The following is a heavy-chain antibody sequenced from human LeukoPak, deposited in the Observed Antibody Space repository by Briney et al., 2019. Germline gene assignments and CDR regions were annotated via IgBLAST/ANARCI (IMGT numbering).Heavy chain of an antibody. D-gene: IGHD6-13*01. CDR2: MYQSRST. J-gene: IGHJ5*02. V-gene: IGHV4-30-2*01. CDR1: GGSISSGGYS. CDR3: ARRYSSSCWFDP. Sequence: SDTLSLTCAVSGGSISSGGYSWSWIRQPPGKGLEWIGYMYQSRSTYYNPSLKSRVNISVDRSKNQFSLKLSSVTAADTAVYYCARRYSSSCWFDPWGQGILVTVSS.